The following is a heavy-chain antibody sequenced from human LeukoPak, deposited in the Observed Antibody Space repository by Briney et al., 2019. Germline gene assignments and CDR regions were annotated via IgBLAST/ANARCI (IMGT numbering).Heavy chain of an antibody. J-gene: IGHJ5*02. Sequence: SETLSVTCAVHGGSFSGYYWSWIRQPPGKGLEWIGEINHSGSTNYNPSLKSRVTISVDTSKNQFSLKLSSVTAADTAVYYCARALGQWLVHFGWFDPWGQGTLVTVSS. D-gene: IGHD6-19*01. V-gene: IGHV4-34*01. CDR2: INHSGST. CDR3: ARALGQWLVHFGWFDP. CDR1: GGSFSGYY.